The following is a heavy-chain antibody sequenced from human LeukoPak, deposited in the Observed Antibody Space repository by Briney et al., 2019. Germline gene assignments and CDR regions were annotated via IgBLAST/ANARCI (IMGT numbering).Heavy chain of an antibody. CDR1: GFTFSSYG. Sequence: GGSLRLSCAASGFTFSSYGMHWVRQAPGKGLEWVAFIRYDGSNKYYADSVKGRFTISRDNSKNTLYLQMNSLRAEDTAVYYCAKGNVHDYGVYVLDYWGQGTLVTVSS. CDR2: IRYDGSNK. V-gene: IGHV3-30*02. J-gene: IGHJ4*02. D-gene: IGHD4-17*01. CDR3: AKGNVHDYGVYVLDY.